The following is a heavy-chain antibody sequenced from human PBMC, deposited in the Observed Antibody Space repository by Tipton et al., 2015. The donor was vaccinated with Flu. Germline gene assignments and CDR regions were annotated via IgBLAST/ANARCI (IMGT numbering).Heavy chain of an antibody. CDR1: GFTFSSYG. J-gene: IGHJ4*02. V-gene: IGHV3-33*01. CDR2: IWYDGSNK. CDR3: ARDYSSGDLDY. Sequence: SLRLSCAASGFTFSSYGMHWVRQAPGKGLEWVAVIWYDGSNKYYADSVKGRFTISRDNSKNTLYLQMNSLRAEDTAVYYCARDYSSGDLDYWGQGTLVTASS. D-gene: IGHD6-19*01.